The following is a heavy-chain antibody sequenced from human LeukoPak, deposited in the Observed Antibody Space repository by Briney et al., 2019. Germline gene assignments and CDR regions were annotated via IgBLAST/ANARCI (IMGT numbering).Heavy chain of an antibody. CDR2: IYTTGST. D-gene: IGHD6-6*01. Sequence: SQTLSLTCSVSGGFITNDDYYWSWIRQPAGKGLEWIGRIYTTGSTNYNPSLKSRVTISVDTSKNQFSLMLSSVTAADTAVYYCARNRRSSSSAIDYWGQGTLVTVSS. J-gene: IGHJ4*02. CDR1: GGFITNDDYY. CDR3: ARNRRSSSSAIDY. V-gene: IGHV4-61*02.